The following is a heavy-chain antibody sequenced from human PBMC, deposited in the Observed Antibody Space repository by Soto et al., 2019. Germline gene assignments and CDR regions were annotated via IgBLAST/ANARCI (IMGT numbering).Heavy chain of an antibody. J-gene: IGHJ4*02. CDR2: ISSSGSTI. V-gene: IGHV3-11*01. Sequence: QVQLVESGGGLVKPGGSLRLSCAASGFTFSDYYMSWIRQAPGKGLGWVSYISSSGSTIYYADSVKGRFTISRDNAKNSLYMQMNSLRAEDTAVYYCASSVTTPPVPDYWGQGTLVTVSS. CDR1: GFTFSDYY. CDR3: ASSVTTPPVPDY. D-gene: IGHD4-17*01.